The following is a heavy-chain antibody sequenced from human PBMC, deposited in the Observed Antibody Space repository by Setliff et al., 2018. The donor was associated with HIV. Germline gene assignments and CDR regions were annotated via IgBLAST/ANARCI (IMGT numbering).Heavy chain of an antibody. CDR1: GGSVGSGSYY. Sequence: SETLSLTCSVSGGSVGSGSYYWSWIRQSPGKGLGWLWYIYYSGSTTYNPSLRSRVTISVDTSKNRFSLKLTSVTAADTAVYYCARQGAGYYYDSSEYYTGNGFDFWGQGTLVTVSS. CDR3: ARQGAGYYYDSSEYYTGNGFDF. D-gene: IGHD3-22*01. V-gene: IGHV4-61*03. J-gene: IGHJ3*01. CDR2: IYYSGST.